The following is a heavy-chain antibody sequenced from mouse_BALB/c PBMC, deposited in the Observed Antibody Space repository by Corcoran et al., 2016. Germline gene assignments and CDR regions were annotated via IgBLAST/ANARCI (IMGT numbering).Heavy chain of an antibody. CDR1: GYTFTNYG. V-gene: IGHV9-1*02. Sequence: QIQLMQSGPELKKPGETVKISCKASGYTFTNYGMNWVKQAPGKGLKWMSWINTYTGEPTYADDFKGRFAFSLETSASTAYLQINNLKNEDMATYFCARSYYGSSMDYWGQGTSVTVSS. CDR2: INTYTGEP. J-gene: IGHJ4*01. D-gene: IGHD1-1*01. CDR3: ARSYYGSSMDY.